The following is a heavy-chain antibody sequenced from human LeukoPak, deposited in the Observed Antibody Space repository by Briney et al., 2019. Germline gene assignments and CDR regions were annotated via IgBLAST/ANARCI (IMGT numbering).Heavy chain of an antibody. D-gene: IGHD3-10*01. J-gene: IGHJ4*02. Sequence: GGSLRLSCAASGFTVSSNYMSWVRQAPGKGLEWVSVIYSGGSTYYADSVKGRFTISRDNSKNTLYLQMNSLRAEDTAVYYCAREDSYYYGSGSYPFDYWGQGTLVTVSS. CDR2: IYSGGST. CDR1: GFTVSSNY. V-gene: IGHV3-66*01. CDR3: AREDSYYYGSGSYPFDY.